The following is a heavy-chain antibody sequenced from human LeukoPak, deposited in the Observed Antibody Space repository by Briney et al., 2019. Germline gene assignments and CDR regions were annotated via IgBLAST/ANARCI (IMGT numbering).Heavy chain of an antibody. CDR3: AIWSGDLNY. V-gene: IGHV3-7*01. CDR1: GFIFSNSW. D-gene: IGHD3-10*01. CDR2: TNEGGSDK. Sequence: QPGGSLRLSCAASGFIFSNSWTSWLRQVPGKGLEWVAHTNEGGSDKYYVDSVKGRFTISRDNVKSSLYLQMNSLRVEDTAVYYCAIWSGDLNYWGQGTLVTVSS. J-gene: IGHJ4*02.